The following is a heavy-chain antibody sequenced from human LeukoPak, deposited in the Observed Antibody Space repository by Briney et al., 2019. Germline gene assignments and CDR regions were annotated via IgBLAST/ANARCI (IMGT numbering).Heavy chain of an antibody. D-gene: IGHD5-18*01. V-gene: IGHV3-30*18. CDR2: ISYDAINK. CDR3: AKDLKQEWLLDY. CDR1: GFTFSSHG. Sequence: GGSLRLSCAASGFTFSSHGMRWVRQAPGKGLEWLSFISYDAINKYYADSVKGRLTISRDNSKNTVYLQMNSLRAEDTAVYYCAKDLKQEWLLDYWGQGTLVTVSS. J-gene: IGHJ4*02.